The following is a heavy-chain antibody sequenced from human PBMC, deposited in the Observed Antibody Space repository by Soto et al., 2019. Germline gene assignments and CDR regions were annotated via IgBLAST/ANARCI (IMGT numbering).Heavy chain of an antibody. CDR3: AKDLDYSPASDYYYGMDV. Sequence: GGSLRLSCAASGFTFSSYAMSWGRQAPGKGLEWVSAISGSGGNTYYADSVKGRFTISRDNSKNTLYLQMNSLRAEDTAVYYCAKDLDYSPASDYYYGMDVWGQGTTVTVSS. CDR1: GFTFSSYA. V-gene: IGHV3-23*01. J-gene: IGHJ6*02. CDR2: ISGSGGNT. D-gene: IGHD4-4*01.